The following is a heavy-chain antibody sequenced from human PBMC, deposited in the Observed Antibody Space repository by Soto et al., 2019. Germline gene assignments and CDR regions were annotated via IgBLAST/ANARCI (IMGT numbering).Heavy chain of an antibody. Sequence: CESLKSSWKCSGYSFTSYWIGWVRQMPGKGLEWMGIIYPGDSDTRYSPSFQGQVTISADKSISTAYLQWSSLKASETAMYYCARQLSYDAFDIWGQGTMVT. V-gene: IGHV5-51*01. CDR3: ARQLSYDAFDI. CDR2: IYPGDSDT. J-gene: IGHJ3*02. D-gene: IGHD3-16*02. CDR1: GYSFTSYW.